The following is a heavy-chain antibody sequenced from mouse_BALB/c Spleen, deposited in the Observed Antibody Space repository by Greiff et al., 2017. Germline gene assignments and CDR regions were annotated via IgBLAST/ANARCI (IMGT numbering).Heavy chain of an antibody. J-gene: IGHJ3*01. CDR1: GFNIKDYY. CDR2: IDPENGDT. D-gene: IGHD2-1*01. V-gene: IGHV14-4*02. CDR3: NAGGNYRDAY. Sequence: EVQLQQSGAELVRSGASVKLSCTASGFNIKDYYMHWVKQRPEQGLEWIGWIDPENGDTEYAPKFQGKATMTADTSSNTAYLQLSSLTSEDTAVYYCNAGGNYRDAYWGQGTLVTVSA.